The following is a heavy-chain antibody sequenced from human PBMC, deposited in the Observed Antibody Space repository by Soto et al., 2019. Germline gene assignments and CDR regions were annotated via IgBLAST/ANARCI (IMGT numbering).Heavy chain of an antibody. CDR1: GSTFSSYA. CDR3: ARGTVAGTYYGMDV. J-gene: IGHJ6*02. V-gene: IGHV1-69*06. Sequence: QVQLVQSGAEVKKPGSSVKVSCKASGSTFSSYAISWVRQAPGQGLEWMGGIIPIFGTANYAQKFQGRVTITADKSTSTAYMELSSLRSEDTAVYYCARGTVAGTYYGMDVWGQGTTVTVSS. CDR2: IIPIFGTA. D-gene: IGHD6-19*01.